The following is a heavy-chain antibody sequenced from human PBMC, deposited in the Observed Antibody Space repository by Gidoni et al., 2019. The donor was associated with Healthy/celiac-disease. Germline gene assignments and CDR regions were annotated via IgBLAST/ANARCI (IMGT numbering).Heavy chain of an antibody. J-gene: IGHJ6*02. CDR1: GFTFSSYS. V-gene: IGHV3-21*01. D-gene: IGHD6-6*01. CDR2: ISSSSSYI. CDR3: ARFSSSLNYYYGMDV. Sequence: EVPLVESGGGLVNPGGSLRLSCAASGFTFSSYSMNWVRQAPGKGLEWVSSISSSSSYIYYADSVKGRFTISRDNAKNSLYLQMNSLRAEDTAVYYCARFSSSLNYYYGMDVWGQGTTVTVSS.